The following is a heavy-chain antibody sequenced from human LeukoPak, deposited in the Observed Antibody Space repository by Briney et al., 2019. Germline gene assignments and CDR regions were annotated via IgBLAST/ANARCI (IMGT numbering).Heavy chain of an antibody. CDR3: ARGLGTYDSSDLTWPMISF. V-gene: IGHV1-8*01. CDR1: GYTFTSYE. Sequence: ASVKVSCKASGYTFTSYEINWVRQATGQGLEWVGWMNPDSGDTAYAQKFQGRITMTRTTSISTAYLDLSGLRSEDTAVYYCARGLGTYDSSDLTWPMISFWGQGTLVTVSS. J-gene: IGHJ4*02. D-gene: IGHD3-22*01. CDR2: MNPDSGDT.